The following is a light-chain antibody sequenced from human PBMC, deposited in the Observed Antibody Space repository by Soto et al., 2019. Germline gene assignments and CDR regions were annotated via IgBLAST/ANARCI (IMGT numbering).Light chain of an antibody. CDR2: GAS. CDR3: QLHNNWPSLT. CDR1: QSVSSN. J-gene: IGKJ4*01. Sequence: EIVMTQSPATLSVSPGERATLSCRASQSVSSNLAWYQQKPGQAPRLLMYGASTRATGIRARFSGSGSGTEFTLTISSLWSEDFAVSYCQLHNNWPSLTLGGGTKEDMK. V-gene: IGKV3-15*01.